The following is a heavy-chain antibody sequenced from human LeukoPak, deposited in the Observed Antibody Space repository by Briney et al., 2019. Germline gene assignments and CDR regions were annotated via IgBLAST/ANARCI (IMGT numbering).Heavy chain of an antibody. CDR2: IYHSGST. Sequence: SETLSLTCAVSGGSLSSSNWWSWVRPPPGKGLEWIGEIYHSGSTHYHPSLKHRVNLSVDKSENQFSLKVSSVTTADSAVYYCARVRVVVAANSPYFDDWGQGTLVTVAS. CDR3: ARVRVVVAANSPYFDD. J-gene: IGHJ4*02. D-gene: IGHD2-15*01. V-gene: IGHV4-4*02. CDR1: GGSLSSSNW.